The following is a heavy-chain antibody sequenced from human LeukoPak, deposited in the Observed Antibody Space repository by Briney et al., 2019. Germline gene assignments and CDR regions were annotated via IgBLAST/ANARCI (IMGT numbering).Heavy chain of an antibody. CDR2: IKQDGSEE. Sequence: GGSMRVPCAASGFIFTTYWMRWVSQPPGKGLEWVANIKQDGSEEYYVDSVKGRFTISRDNAKSSLYLQMNSLRAEDTAVYYCARDLAVTGTTWVYYYIDVWGKGTTVTVSS. CDR1: GFIFTTYW. D-gene: IGHD1-7*01. CDR3: ARDLAVTGTTWVYYYIDV. V-gene: IGHV3-7*01. J-gene: IGHJ6*03.